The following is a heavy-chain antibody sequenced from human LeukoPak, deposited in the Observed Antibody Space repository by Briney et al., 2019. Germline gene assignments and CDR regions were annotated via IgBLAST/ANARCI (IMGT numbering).Heavy chain of an antibody. J-gene: IGHJ5*02. CDR3: ARDLVDTAMIANWFDP. CDR1: VYTFTGYY. V-gene: IGHV1-2*02. CDR2: VNPNSGGT. D-gene: IGHD5-18*01. Sequence: ASVKVSCKSSVYTFTGYYMHWVRQAPGQGLEWMGLVNPNSGGTHYAQKFQGRVPMTRDTSISTAYMVLRRLRSDDTAVYYCARDLVDTAMIANWFDPWGQGTLVTVSS.